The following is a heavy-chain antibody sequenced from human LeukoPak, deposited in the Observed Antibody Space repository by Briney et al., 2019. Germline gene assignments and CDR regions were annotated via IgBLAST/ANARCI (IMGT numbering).Heavy chain of an antibody. CDR3: ASSTQISKYADY. V-gene: IGHV3-74*01. J-gene: IGHJ4*02. Sequence: GGSLRLSCAASGFTFSSYWMHWVRQAPGKGLVWVSRINSDGSVTTYADSVRGRFTISRDNAKSTLYLQMNSLRAEDTAVYYCASSTQISKYADYWGQGALVTVSS. D-gene: IGHD2-2*01. CDR1: GFTFSSYW. CDR2: INSDGSVT.